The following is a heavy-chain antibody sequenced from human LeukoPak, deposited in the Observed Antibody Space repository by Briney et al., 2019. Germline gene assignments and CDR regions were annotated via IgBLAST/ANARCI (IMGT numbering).Heavy chain of an antibody. CDR3: ARQKKGLQRVDTGFDS. J-gene: IGHJ4*02. CDR2: VYYTGST. Sequence: PSETLSLTCTVSGGSANNYYWFWIRQFPGKGLEYIGYVYYTGSTDYNPSLESRVTISVDTSKNQFSLKLRSVTAADTATYYCARQKKGLQRVDTGFDSWGQGTLVIVSS. V-gene: IGHV4-59*02. D-gene: IGHD2-15*01. CDR1: GGSANNYY.